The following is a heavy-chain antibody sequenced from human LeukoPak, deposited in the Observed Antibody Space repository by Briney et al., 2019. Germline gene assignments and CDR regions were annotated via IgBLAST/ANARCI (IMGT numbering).Heavy chain of an antibody. D-gene: IGHD3-22*01. CDR3: ARTHPLYYYDSSGYYH. CDR1: GGSISSSSYY. V-gene: IGHV4-39*07. J-gene: IGHJ5*02. Sequence: SETLSLTCTVSGGSISSSSYYWGWIRQPPGKGLEWIGSIYYSGSTYYNPSLKDRVTISVDTSKNQFSLKLSSVTAADTAVYYCARTHPLYYYDSSGYYHWGQGTLVTVSS. CDR2: IYYSGST.